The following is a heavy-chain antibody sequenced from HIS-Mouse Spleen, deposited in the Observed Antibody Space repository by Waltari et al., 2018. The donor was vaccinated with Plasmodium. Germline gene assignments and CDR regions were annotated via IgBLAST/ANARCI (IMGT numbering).Heavy chain of an antibody. Sequence: EVQLVETGGGLIQPGGSLRLSCAASGFTVSSNYISWVRQAQGKGVEGVSVIYSGGSTYDADSVNGRFTISRDNSKNTLYLQMNSLRAEDTAVYYCARGNSGYSSSWYLFDYWGQGTLVTVSS. V-gene: IGHV3-53*02. CDR2: IYSGGST. J-gene: IGHJ4*02. CDR1: GFTVSSNY. D-gene: IGHD6-13*01. CDR3: ARGNSGYSSSWYLFDY.